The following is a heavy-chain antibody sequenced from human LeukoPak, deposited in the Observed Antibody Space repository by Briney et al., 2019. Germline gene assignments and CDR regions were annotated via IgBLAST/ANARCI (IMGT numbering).Heavy chain of an antibody. CDR2: ISSSGSTI. CDR3: ARVSYCSSTSCYDY. V-gene: IGHV3-11*04. Sequence: GGSLRLSCAASGFTFSDFYMSWIRQAPGKGLEWVSYISSSGSTIYYADSVKGRFTISRDNAKNSLYLQMNSLRAEDTAVYYCARVSYCSSTSCYDYWGQGTLVTVSS. J-gene: IGHJ4*02. D-gene: IGHD2-2*01. CDR1: GFTFSDFY.